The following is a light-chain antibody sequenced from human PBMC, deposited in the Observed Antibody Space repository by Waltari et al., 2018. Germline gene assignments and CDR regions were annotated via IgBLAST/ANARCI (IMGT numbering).Light chain of an antibody. CDR1: QSVTRA. J-gene: IGKJ1*01. CDR3: QHYLRLPVT. V-gene: IGKV3-20*01. Sequence: IVLTQSPGTRSLSPGESATLSCRTSQSVTRALAWYQQKPGQAPRLLIYGASNRATGIPDRFSGSGSGTDFSLTISSLEPEDFAVYYCQHYLRLPVTFGQGTKVEVK. CDR2: GAS.